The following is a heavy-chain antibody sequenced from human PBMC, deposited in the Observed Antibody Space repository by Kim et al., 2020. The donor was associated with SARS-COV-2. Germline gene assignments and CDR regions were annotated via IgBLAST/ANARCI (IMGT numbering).Heavy chain of an antibody. D-gene: IGHD3-22*01. Sequence: GESLKISCKGSGYSFTSYWIGWVRQMPGKGLEWMGIICPGDSDTRYSPSFQGQVTISADKSISTAYLQWSSLKASDTAMYYCARYGGPYDSSGYYYLLSFDSWGQGTLVTVSS. CDR1: GYSFTSYW. CDR3: ARYGGPYDSSGYYYLLSFDS. J-gene: IGHJ4*02. V-gene: IGHV5-51*01. CDR2: ICPGDSDT.